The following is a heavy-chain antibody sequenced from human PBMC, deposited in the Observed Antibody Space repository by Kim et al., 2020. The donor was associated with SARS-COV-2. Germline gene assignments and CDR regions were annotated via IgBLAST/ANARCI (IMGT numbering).Heavy chain of an antibody. CDR1: GFTFSTYW. J-gene: IGHJ5*02. CDR2: INSDGSST. D-gene: IGHD6-13*01. V-gene: IGHV3-74*01. CDR3: ANNLGGIAAA. Sequence: GGSLRLSCAASGFTFSTYWMHWVRQAPGKGLVWVSRINSDGSSTTYADSVKGRFTISRDNSKSTLYLQMNSLRAEDTAVYYCANNLGGIAAAWGQGTLLTVSS.